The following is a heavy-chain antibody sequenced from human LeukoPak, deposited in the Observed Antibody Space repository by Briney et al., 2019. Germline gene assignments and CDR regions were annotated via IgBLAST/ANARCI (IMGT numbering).Heavy chain of an antibody. CDR3: AKITKATTPNY. J-gene: IGHJ4*02. Sequence: GGSLRLSCAASGFTFSNYAMNWVRQASGRGLEWVSGITDSGRKTYYADSVKGRFSISRDNSKNTVYLQMSDLRAEDTAVYYCAKITKATTPNYWGQGTLVTVSS. D-gene: IGHD4-17*01. V-gene: IGHV3-23*01. CDR1: GFTFSNYA. CDR2: ITDSGRKT.